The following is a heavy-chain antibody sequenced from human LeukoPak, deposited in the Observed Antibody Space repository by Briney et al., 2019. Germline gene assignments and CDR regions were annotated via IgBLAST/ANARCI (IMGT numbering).Heavy chain of an antibody. J-gene: IGHJ5*02. CDR1: GYSISSGYY. CDR2: IYHSEST. Sequence: SETLSLTCTVSGYSISSGYYWGWIWQPPGKGLEWIGSIYHSESTYYNPSLKSRVTISVDTSKNQFSLKLSSVTAADTAVYYCARESGSEENWFDPWGQGTLVTVSS. CDR3: ARESGSEENWFDP. V-gene: IGHV4-38-2*02. D-gene: IGHD3-10*01.